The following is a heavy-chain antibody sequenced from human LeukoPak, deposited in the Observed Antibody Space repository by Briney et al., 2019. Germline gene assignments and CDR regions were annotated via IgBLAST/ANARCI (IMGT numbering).Heavy chain of an antibody. Sequence: GGSLRLSCAASGFTFSSYGMHWVRQAPGKGLEWVAVIWYDGSNKYYADSVKGRFTISRDNSKNTLYLQMNSLRAEDTAVYYCAREGYDSSFNWFDPWGQGTLVTVSS. CDR2: IWYDGSNK. J-gene: IGHJ5*02. D-gene: IGHD3-22*01. CDR1: GFTFSSYG. V-gene: IGHV3-33*01. CDR3: AREGYDSSFNWFDP.